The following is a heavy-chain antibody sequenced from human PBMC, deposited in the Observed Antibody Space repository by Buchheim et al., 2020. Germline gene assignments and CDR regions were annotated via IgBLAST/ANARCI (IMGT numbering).Heavy chain of an antibody. CDR3: ARVSYYYDSSGYYNY. V-gene: IGHV3-30*04. CDR2: ISYDGSNK. D-gene: IGHD3-22*01. J-gene: IGHJ4*02. Sequence: QVQLVESGGGVVQPGRSLRLSCAASGFTFSSYAMHWVRQAPGKGLEWVAVISYDGSNKYYADSVKGRFTISRDNSKNTLYLPMNSLRAEDTAVYYCARVSYYYDSSGYYNYWGQGTL. CDR1: GFTFSSYA.